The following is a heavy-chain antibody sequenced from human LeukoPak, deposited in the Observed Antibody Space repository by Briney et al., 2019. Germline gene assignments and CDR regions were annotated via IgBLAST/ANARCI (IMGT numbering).Heavy chain of an antibody. Sequence: GGSLRLSCAASGFTFSSYWMSWVRQAPGKGLEWVANIKQDGSEKYYVDSVKGRFTISRDNAKNSLYLQMNSLRAEDTAVYYCARAQRVRSGAQHGAFDIWGQGTMVTVSS. D-gene: IGHD1-1*01. J-gene: IGHJ3*02. CDR1: GFTFSSYW. CDR2: IKQDGSEK. V-gene: IGHV3-7*01. CDR3: ARAQRVRSGAQHGAFDI.